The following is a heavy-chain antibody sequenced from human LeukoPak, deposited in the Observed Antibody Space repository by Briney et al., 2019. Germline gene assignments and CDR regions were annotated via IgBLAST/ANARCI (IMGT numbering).Heavy chain of an antibody. CDR3: ASWIRTRDVYKGLFDY. J-gene: IGHJ4*02. CDR2: ISSSGSTI. D-gene: IGHD5-24*01. V-gene: IGHV3-11*01. CDR1: GFTFSDYY. Sequence: GGSLRLSCAASGFTFSDYYMSWIRQAPGKGLEWVSYISSSGSTIYYAGSVKGRFTISRDNAKNSLYLQMNSLRAEDTAVYYCASWIRTRDVYKGLFDYWGQGTLVTVSS.